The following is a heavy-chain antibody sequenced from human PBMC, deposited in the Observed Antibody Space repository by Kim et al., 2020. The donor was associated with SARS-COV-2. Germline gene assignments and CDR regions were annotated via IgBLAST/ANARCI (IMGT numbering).Heavy chain of an antibody. V-gene: IGHV1-18*04. CDR1: GYTFTSYG. CDR2: ISAYNGNT. D-gene: IGHD3-9*01. Sequence: ASVKVSCKASGYTFTSYGISWVRQAPGQGLEWMGWISAYNGNTNYAQKLQGRVTMTTDTSTSTAYMELRSLRSDDTAVYYCARDDDWLLSMGTFGNGMDVWGQGTTVTVSS. J-gene: IGHJ6*02. CDR3: ARDDDWLLSMGTFGNGMDV.